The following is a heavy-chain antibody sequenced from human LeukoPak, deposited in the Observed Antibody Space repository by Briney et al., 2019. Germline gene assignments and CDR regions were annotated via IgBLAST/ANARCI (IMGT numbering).Heavy chain of an antibody. CDR1: GFTFRDYT. J-gene: IGHJ3*02. CDR3: ARDDQFAFDI. V-gene: IGHV3-48*01. D-gene: IGHD5-24*01. Sequence: GGSLRLSCAASGFTFRDYTMNWVRQAPGKGLEWVSHIRSSSDNIHYADSVRGRFTISRDNAKNSLYLQMNSLRAEDTAVYYCARDDQFAFDIWGQGTMVTVSS. CDR2: IRSSSDNI.